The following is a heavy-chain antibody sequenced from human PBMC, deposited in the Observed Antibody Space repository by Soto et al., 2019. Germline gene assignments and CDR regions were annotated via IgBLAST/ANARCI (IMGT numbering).Heavy chain of an antibody. Sequence: GGSLRLSCAASGFTFSSYAMSWVRQAPGKGLEWVSAISGSGGSTYYADSVKGRFTISRDNSKNTLYLQMNSLRAEDTAVYYCAKDPAEIVVVVAAIGGMDFWGQGTTVTVSS. D-gene: IGHD2-15*01. J-gene: IGHJ6*02. CDR3: AKDPAEIVVVVAAIGGMDF. V-gene: IGHV3-23*01. CDR2: ISGSGGST. CDR1: GFTFSSYA.